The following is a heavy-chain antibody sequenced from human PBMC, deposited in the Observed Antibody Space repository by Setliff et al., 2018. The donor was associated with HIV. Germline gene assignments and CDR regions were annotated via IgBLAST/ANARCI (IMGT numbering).Heavy chain of an antibody. V-gene: IGHV4-4*07. CDR2: IYTSGST. CDR1: GYSISSGYY. J-gene: IGHJ3*01. CDR3: VRLFITDGITSSSFDL. Sequence: SETLSLTCSVSGYSISSGYYWSWIRQPAGKGLEWIGRIYTSGSTKYNPSLKSRVTMSLDTSKNQFSLKLRSVTAADTAVYYCVRLFITDGITSSSFDLWGQGTVVTVSS. D-gene: IGHD3-9*01.